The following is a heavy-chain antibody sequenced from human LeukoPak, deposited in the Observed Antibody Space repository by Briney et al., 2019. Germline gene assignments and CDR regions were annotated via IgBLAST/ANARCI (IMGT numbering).Heavy chain of an antibody. D-gene: IGHD6-13*01. CDR1: RYTFAHYY. CDR3: GRSNIATRRGDNWFDA. Sequence: ASVQVSCKASRYTFAHYYMHWLQQAPGQGLEWMGWIGLNSGGINYAQNFQGRVTMTRDTPVSTAYMELSSLRSDDTAVYYCGRSNIATRRGDNWFDAWGQGTLVTVS. V-gene: IGHV1-2*02. J-gene: IGHJ5*02. CDR2: IGLNSGGI.